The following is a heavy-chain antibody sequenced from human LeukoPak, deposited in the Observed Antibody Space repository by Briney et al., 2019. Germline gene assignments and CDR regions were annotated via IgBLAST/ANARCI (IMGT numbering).Heavy chain of an antibody. Sequence: GGSLRLSCVVSGFTFNKCWMNWVSQAPGKGLEWVAHINPDGRDKYYVDSVKGRFTISRDNAENSLYLQMNSLRVEDTAVYYCTSWGDTTAEYFQRWGQGTLVTVSS. D-gene: IGHD2-21*02. CDR3: TSWGDTTAEYFQR. CDR2: INPDGRDK. CDR1: GFTFNKCW. J-gene: IGHJ1*01. V-gene: IGHV3-7*01.